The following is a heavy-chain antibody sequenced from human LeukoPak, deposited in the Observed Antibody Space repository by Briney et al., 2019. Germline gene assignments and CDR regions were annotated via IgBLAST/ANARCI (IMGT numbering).Heavy chain of an antibody. J-gene: IGHJ4*02. CDR1: GFTFSSYS. V-gene: IGHV3-48*04. D-gene: IGHD6-13*01. CDR2: ISSSGSTI. CDR3: ASATGAAGRRGAFDY. Sequence: GGSLRLSCAASGFTFSSYSMNWVRQAPGKGLEWVSYISSSGSTIYYADSVKARFTISRDNAKNSLYLQMNSLRAEDTAAYYCASATGAAGRRGAFDYWGQGTLVTVSS.